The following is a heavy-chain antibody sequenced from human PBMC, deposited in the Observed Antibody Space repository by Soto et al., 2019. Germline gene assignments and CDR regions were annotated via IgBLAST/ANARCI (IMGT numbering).Heavy chain of an antibody. V-gene: IGHV1-8*01. J-gene: IGHJ6*02. CDR1: GYTFTSYE. D-gene: IGHD3-10*01. CDR3: ARAGAAPYYYYGLDV. CDR2: LNPNSGKT. Sequence: ASVKVSCKASGYTFTSYEINWVRQGTGQGPECMGWLNPNSGKTGYAQKFQTRVTMTTDKSTDTAYMDLRSLTSDDTAIYYCARAGAAPYYYYGLDVWGQGTTVTVSS.